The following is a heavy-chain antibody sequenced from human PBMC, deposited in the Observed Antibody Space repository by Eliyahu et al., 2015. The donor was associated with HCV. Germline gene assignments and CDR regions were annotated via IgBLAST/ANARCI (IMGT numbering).Heavy chain of an antibody. V-gene: IGHV3-53*02. Sequence: EVQLVETGGGLIQLGGSLRLSCAASEFTVIRNYMSWVRQAPGKGLEWVSTIYSEGNTYYTDSVKGRFTISRDNSKNTLYLQMNSLRAEDSAVYFCASFIVAVPLAKRGNDVFDIWGQGTLVTVSS. CDR3: ASFIVAVPLAKRGNDVFDI. J-gene: IGHJ3*02. CDR1: EFTVIRNY. D-gene: IGHD2-15*01. CDR2: IYSEGNT.